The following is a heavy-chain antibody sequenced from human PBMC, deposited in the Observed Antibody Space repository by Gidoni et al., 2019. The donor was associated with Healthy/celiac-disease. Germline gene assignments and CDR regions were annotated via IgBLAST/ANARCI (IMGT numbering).Heavy chain of an antibody. D-gene: IGHD4-17*01. CDR1: GGTFSSYT. CDR2: IIPILGIA. Sequence: QVQLVQSGAEVKKPGSSVKVSCKASGGTFSSYTISWVRQAPGQGLEWMGRIIPILGIANYAQKFQGRVTITADKSTSTAYMELSSLRSEDTAVYYCARERFTVTPGSDYYYGMDVWGQGTTVTVSS. J-gene: IGHJ6*02. CDR3: ARERFTVTPGSDYYYGMDV. V-gene: IGHV1-69*08.